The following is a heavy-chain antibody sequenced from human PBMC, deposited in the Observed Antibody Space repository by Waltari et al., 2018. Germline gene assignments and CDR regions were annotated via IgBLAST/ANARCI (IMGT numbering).Heavy chain of an antibody. CDR3: ARKRIVGATLAFDI. V-gene: IGHV4-31*01. CDR2: IYYSGST. J-gene: IGHJ3*02. Sequence: QVQLQESGPGLVQPSQTLSLTCPVSGCSISSGGYYWSWLRQHPGEGLEWIGYIYYSGSTYYNPSRKSLVTISVDTSKNQFSLKLSPVTAADTAVYYCARKRIVGATLAFDIWGQGTMVTVSS. CDR1: GCSISSGGYY. D-gene: IGHD1-26*01.